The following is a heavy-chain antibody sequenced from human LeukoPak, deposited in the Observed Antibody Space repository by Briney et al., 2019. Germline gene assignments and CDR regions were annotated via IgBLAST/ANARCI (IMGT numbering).Heavy chain of an antibody. CDR1: GFTFSSYA. V-gene: IGHV3-23*01. D-gene: IGHD3-10*01. J-gene: IGHJ5*02. CDR3: AKVGLEEGSGKALTPFDP. Sequence: GGSLRLSCAASGFTFSSYAMSWVRQAPGKGLEWVSAISGSGGSTYYADSVKGRFTISRDNSKNTLYLQMNSLRAEDTAVYYCAKVGLEEGSGKALTPFDPWGQGTLVTVSS. CDR2: ISGSGGST.